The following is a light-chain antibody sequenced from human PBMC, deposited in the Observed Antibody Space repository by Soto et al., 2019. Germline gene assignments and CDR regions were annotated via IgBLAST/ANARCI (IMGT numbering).Light chain of an antibody. CDR3: QQYFSSPRSLT. V-gene: IGKV3-20*01. CDR2: GAS. Sequence: EVVLAQSPGTLSLSPGERATLSCRASQSVSSSSLAWYQQKPGQAPRLLIYGASSRATGIPDRFSGSGSGTDFTLTISSLEPEDFAVYYCQQYFSSPRSLTFGGGTKVEIK. CDR1: QSVSSSS. J-gene: IGKJ4*01.